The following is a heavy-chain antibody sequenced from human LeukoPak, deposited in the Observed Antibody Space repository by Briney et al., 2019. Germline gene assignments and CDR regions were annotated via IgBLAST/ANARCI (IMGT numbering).Heavy chain of an antibody. CDR3: ARGSGSYYLDY. Sequence: PSETLSLTCTVSGGSISSGDYYWSWLRQPPGKGLEWIGYIYYSGSTYYNPSLKSRVTISVDTSKNQFSLKLSSVTAADTAVYYCARGSGSYYLDYWGQGTLVTVSS. CDR2: IYYSGST. V-gene: IGHV4-30-4*08. CDR1: GGSISSGDYY. D-gene: IGHD3-10*01. J-gene: IGHJ4*02.